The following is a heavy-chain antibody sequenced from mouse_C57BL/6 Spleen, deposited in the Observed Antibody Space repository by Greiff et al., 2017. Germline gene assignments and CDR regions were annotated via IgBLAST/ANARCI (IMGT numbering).Heavy chain of an antibody. J-gene: IGHJ3*01. CDR2: IWSGGST. V-gene: IGHV2-2*01. Sequence: QVHVKQSGPGLVQPSQSLSITCTVSGFSLTSYGVHWVRQSPGKGLEWLGVIWSGGSTDYNAAFISRLSISKDNSKSQVFFKMNSLQADDTAIYYCARNTPPYGSSYWGFAYWGQGTLVTVSA. CDR3: ARNTPPYGSSYWGFAY. CDR1: GFSLTSYG. D-gene: IGHD1-1*01.